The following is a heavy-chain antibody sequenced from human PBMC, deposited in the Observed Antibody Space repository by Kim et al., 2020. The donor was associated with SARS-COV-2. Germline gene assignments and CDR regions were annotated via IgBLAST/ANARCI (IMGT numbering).Heavy chain of an antibody. CDR1: GSSFSDSW. CDR2: INSDGDGA. V-gene: IGHV3-74*01. D-gene: IGHD4-17*01. Sequence: GGSLRLSCVVTGSSFSDSWMHWVRQAPGKGLVWVARINSDGDGATYADSVKGRFTISRDNAKNTLYLQMTSVRADDTALYFCAGDYFQRAFFDYWGRGTL. J-gene: IGHJ4*02. CDR3: AGDYFQRAFFDY.